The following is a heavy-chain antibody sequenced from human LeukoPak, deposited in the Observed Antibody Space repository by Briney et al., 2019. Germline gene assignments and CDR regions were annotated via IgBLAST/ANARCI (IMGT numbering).Heavy chain of an antibody. CDR3: ARAYGDIPPYWYFDL. Sequence: ASVKVSCKASGYTFTTYYMHWVRQAPGQGLEWMGIINPSGGSTSYAQKFQGRVTMTRDTSTSTVYMELRSLRSEDTAVYYCARAYGDIPPYWYFDLWGRGTPVTVSS. CDR1: GYTFTTYY. V-gene: IGHV1-46*03. CDR2: INPSGGST. D-gene: IGHD4-17*01. J-gene: IGHJ2*01.